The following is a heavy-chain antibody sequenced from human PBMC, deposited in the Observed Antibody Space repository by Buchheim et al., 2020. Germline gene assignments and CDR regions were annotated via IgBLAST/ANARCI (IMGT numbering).Heavy chain of an antibody. CDR1: GGSISSSNW. V-gene: IGHV4-4*02. CDR2: IYHSGST. J-gene: IGHJ4*02. D-gene: IGHD3-22*01. Sequence: QVQLQESGPGLVKPSGTLSLTCAVSGGSISSSNWWSWVRQPPGKGLEWIGEIYHSGSTNYNPSLKSRVTIYVAKSKNQVSLKLSSVTAADTAVYYCARVTTRVYYDSSGYPVGYFDYWGQGTL. CDR3: ARVTTRVYYDSSGYPVGYFDY.